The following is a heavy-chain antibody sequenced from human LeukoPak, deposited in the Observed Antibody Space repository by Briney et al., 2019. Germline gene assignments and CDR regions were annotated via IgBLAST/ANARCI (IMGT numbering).Heavy chain of an antibody. Sequence: SETLSLTCTVSGASIRSGDYYWSWIRQPPGKGLEWIGYIYDSGSTYYNPSLKSRITISVDTSENRFSLKLGSVTATDTAVYYCARDCSGGSCYGAFDIWGQGTMVTVSS. D-gene: IGHD2-15*01. CDR2: IYDSGST. CDR3: ARDCSGGSCYGAFDI. J-gene: IGHJ3*02. CDR1: GASIRSGDYY. V-gene: IGHV4-30-4*01.